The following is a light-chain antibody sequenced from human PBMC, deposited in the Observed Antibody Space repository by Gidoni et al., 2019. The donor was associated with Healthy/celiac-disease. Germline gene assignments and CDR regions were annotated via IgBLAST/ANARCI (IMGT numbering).Light chain of an antibody. CDR2: AAS. CDR3: QKYNSAPRVT. Sequence: DIQMTQSPSSLSASVGDRVTITCRACQGISNYLAWYQQKPGNVPKLLIYAASTLQSGVPSRFSGSGSGTDFTLTISSLKPEDVATYYCQKYNSAPRVTFGPGTKVDIK. J-gene: IGKJ3*01. CDR1: QGISNY. V-gene: IGKV1-27*01.